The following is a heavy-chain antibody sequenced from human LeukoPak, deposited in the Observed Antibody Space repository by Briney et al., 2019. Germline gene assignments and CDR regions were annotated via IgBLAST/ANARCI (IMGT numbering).Heavy chain of an antibody. CDR3: AKDYAVGSIDY. CDR2: ISRSGEST. CDR1: GFTLSVFA. D-gene: IGHD3-16*01. J-gene: IGHJ4*02. V-gene: IGHV3-23*01. Sequence: GGSLRLSCAASGFTLSVFAMSWIRQAPGKGLEWVSSISRSGESTFYADSVRGRFTISRDNSKNTVSLQMESLRAEDTALYYCAKDYAVGSIDYWGQGTLVTVSS.